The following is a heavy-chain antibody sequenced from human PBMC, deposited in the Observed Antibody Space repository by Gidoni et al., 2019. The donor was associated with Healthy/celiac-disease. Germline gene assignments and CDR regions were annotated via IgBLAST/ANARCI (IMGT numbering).Heavy chain of an antibody. CDR1: GFTFSSYS. CDR2: ISSSSSYI. V-gene: IGHV3-21*01. Sequence: EVQLVESGGGLVKPGGSLRLSCAASGFTFSSYSMNWVRQAPGKGLEWVSSISSSSSYIYYADSVKGRFTISRDNAKNSLYLQMNSLRAEDTAVYYCARVVVPAAMDYWGQGTLVTVSS. J-gene: IGHJ4*02. CDR3: ARVVVPAAMDY. D-gene: IGHD2-2*01.